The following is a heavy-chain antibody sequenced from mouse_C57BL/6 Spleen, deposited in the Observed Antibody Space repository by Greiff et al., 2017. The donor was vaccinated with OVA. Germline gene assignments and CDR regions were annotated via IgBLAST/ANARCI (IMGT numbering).Heavy chain of an antibody. J-gene: IGHJ1*03. CDR3: AKNSYYGSTHWYFDV. D-gene: IGHD1-1*01. CDR1: GFSLTSYG. CDR2: IWGDGST. V-gene: IGHV2-3*01. Sequence: QVQLKESGPGLVAPSQSLSITCTVSGFSLTSYGVSWVRQPPGKGLDWLGVIWGDGSTNYHSALISRLSISKDNSKSQVFLKLNSRQTDDTATYYCAKNSYYGSTHWYFDVWGTGTTVTVAS.